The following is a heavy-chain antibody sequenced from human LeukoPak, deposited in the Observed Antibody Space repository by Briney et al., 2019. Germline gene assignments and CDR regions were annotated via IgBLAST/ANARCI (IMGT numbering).Heavy chain of an antibody. CDR2: INPNSGGT. Sequence: ASVKVSCKASGYTFTGYYMHWVRQAPGQVLAWMGWINPNSGGTNYAQKFQGRVTMTRDTSISTAYMELSRLRSDDTAVYYCASGNPYDFWSGYYRGYNWFDPWGQGTLVTVSS. CDR3: ASGNPYDFWSGYYRGYNWFDP. D-gene: IGHD3-3*01. CDR1: GYTFTGYY. V-gene: IGHV1-2*02. J-gene: IGHJ5*02.